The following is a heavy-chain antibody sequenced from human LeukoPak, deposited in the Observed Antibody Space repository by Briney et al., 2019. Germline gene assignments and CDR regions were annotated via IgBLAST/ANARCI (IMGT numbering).Heavy chain of an antibody. D-gene: IGHD3-22*01. CDR3: ASSSRKVVVSY. V-gene: IGHV4-4*07. CDR1: GGSISSYY. Sequence: PETLSLTCTVSGGSISSYYWSWIRQPAGKGLEWIGRIYTSGSTNYNPSLKSRVTMSVDTSKNQFSLKLSSVTAADTAVYYCASSSRKVVVSYWGQGTLVTVSS. CDR2: IYTSGST. J-gene: IGHJ4*02.